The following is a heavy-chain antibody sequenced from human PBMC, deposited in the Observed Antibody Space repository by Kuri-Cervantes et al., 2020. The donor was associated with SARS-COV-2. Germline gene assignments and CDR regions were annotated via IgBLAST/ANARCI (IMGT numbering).Heavy chain of an antibody. V-gene: IGHV5-51*01. CDR3: ARLPPNCSGGSCYDGYYYYGMDV. J-gene: IGHJ6*02. Sequence: GESLKISCKGSGYSFTSYWIGWVRQMPGKGLEWMGIIYPGDSDTRYSPSFQGQVTISADKPISTAYLQWSSLKASDTAMYYCARLPPNCSGGSCYDGYYYYGMDVWGQGTTVTVSS. D-gene: IGHD2-15*01. CDR1: GYSFTSYW. CDR2: IYPGDSDT.